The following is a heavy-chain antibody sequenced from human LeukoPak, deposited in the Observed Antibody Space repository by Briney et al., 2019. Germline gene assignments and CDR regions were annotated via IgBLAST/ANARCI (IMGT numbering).Heavy chain of an antibody. CDR3: TKVASTGFIAYYFDY. V-gene: IGHV3-30-3*01. D-gene: IGHD3-16*02. Sequence: GGSLRLSCAASGFTFSSYAMHWVRQAPGKGLEWVAVISYDGSNKYYADSVKGRFTISRDNSKNTLYLQMNSLRADDTAVYYCTKVASTGFIAYYFDYWGQGTLVTVSS. J-gene: IGHJ4*02. CDR1: GFTFSSYA. CDR2: ISYDGSNK.